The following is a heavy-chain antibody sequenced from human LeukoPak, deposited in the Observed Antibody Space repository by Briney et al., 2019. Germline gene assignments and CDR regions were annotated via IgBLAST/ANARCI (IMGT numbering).Heavy chain of an antibody. D-gene: IGHD3-9*01. CDR1: GFTFSNYA. Sequence: GGSLRLSCAASGFTFSNYAMSWVRQAPGKGLEWVSAIVGSGGSTYYADSVKGRFSISRDNSENTLFLQMNSLRVEDTALYYCSKWGDYDVLTGYYDSDFWGQGTLVTVPS. V-gene: IGHV3-23*01. J-gene: IGHJ4*02. CDR3: SKWGDYDVLTGYYDSDF. CDR2: IVGSGGST.